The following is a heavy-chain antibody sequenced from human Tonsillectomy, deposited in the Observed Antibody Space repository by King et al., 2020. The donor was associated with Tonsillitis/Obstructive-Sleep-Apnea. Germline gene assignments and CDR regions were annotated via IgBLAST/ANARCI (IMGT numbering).Heavy chain of an antibody. D-gene: IGHD3-16*02. CDR2: ISRSSSYI. CDR1: GFTFSSYS. J-gene: IGHJ6*02. CDR3: ASVFISIDDYGMDV. Sequence: VQLVESGGGLVKPGGSLRLSCAASGFTFSSYSMNWVRQAPGKGLEWVSSISRSSSYIYYADSVKGRFTISRDNAKNSLYLQMNSLRAEDTAVYYCASVFISIDDYGMDVWGQGTTVTVSS. V-gene: IGHV3-21*01.